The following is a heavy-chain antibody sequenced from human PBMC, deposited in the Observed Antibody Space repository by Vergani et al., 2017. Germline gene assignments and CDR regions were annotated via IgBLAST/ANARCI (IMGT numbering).Heavy chain of an antibody. Sequence: EVQLVESGGGLVQPGGSLRLSCAASGFTFSSYWMSWVRQAPGKGLEWVANIKQDGSEKYYVDSVKGRFTISRDNAKNSLYLQMNSLRAEDTAVYYCARVTPRTDFWSGYYTDYYYYYMDVWGKGTTVTVSS. D-gene: IGHD3-3*01. CDR2: IKQDGSEK. J-gene: IGHJ6*03. V-gene: IGHV3-7*01. CDR1: GFTFSSYW. CDR3: ARVTPRTDFWSGYYTDYYYYYMDV.